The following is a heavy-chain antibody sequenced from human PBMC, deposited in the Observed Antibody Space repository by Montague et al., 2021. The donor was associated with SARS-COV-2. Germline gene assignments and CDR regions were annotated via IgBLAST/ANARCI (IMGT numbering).Heavy chain of an antibody. CDR3: ARDLGRVWFGEPSEGMDV. J-gene: IGHJ6*02. V-gene: IGHV3-20*04. D-gene: IGHD3-10*01. CDR1: GFTFGDYG. Sequence: SLRLSCAASGFTFGDYGMSWVRQAPGKGLEWVSGINWNGGSTGYADSVKGRFTISRDNAKNSLYLQMNSLRAEDTALYYGARDLGRVWFGEPSEGMDVWGQGTTVTVSS. CDR2: INWNGGST.